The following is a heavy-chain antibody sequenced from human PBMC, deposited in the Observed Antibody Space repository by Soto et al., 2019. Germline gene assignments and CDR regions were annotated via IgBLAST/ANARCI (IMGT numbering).Heavy chain of an antibody. CDR2: IIPIVDIP. CDR3: ASHFTGVLVLGTSPPGGDNFGWDV. CDR1: GGTFSRYT. Sequence: QVQLVQSGAEVKKPGSSVKVSCKASGGTFSRYTFTWVRQAPGQGLEWMGRIIPIVDIPNYAQKFQGRVTIAAAKSTSTAYMELSRLTSADTAVYYCASHFTGVLVLGTSPPGGDNFGWDVWGQGTTVSVS. J-gene: IGHJ6*02. D-gene: IGHD2-8*02. V-gene: IGHV1-69*02.